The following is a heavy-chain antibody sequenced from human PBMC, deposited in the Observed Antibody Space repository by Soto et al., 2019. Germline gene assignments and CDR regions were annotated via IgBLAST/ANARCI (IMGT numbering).Heavy chain of an antibody. D-gene: IGHD2-2*01. CDR1: GFTFSSYA. V-gene: IGHV3-23*01. Sequence: GGSLRLSCAASGFTFSSYAMSWVRQAPGKGLEWVSAISGSGGSTYYADSVKGRFTISRDNSKNTLYLQMNSLRAEDTAVYYCAKDPTLYCSSTSCHPAGWFDPWGQGTLVTVSS. J-gene: IGHJ5*02. CDR3: AKDPTLYCSSTSCHPAGWFDP. CDR2: ISGSGGST.